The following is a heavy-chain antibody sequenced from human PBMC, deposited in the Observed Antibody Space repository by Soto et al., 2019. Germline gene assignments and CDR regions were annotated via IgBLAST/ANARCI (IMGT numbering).Heavy chain of an antibody. D-gene: IGHD1-26*01. CDR1: GFTFGDYI. Sequence: PGGSLRLSCTASGFTFGDYIMGWVRQAPGKGLEWVGFIRSKAYGGTTEYAASVKGRFIISRDDSKSIAFLQMNSLETEDTAVYYCNSIRRQWELLQYWGQGTRVTVSS. CDR2: IRSKAYGGTT. J-gene: IGHJ4*02. V-gene: IGHV3-49*04. CDR3: NSIRRQWELLQY.